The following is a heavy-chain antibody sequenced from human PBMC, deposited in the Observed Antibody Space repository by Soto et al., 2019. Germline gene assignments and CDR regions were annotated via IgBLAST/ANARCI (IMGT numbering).Heavy chain of an antibody. CDR1: GFTFSSYS. D-gene: IGHD2-21*01. J-gene: IGHJ4*02. Sequence: GGSLRLSCAASGFTFSSYSMNWVRQAPGKGLEWVSSISSSSSYIYYADSVKGRFTISRDNAKNSLYLQMNSLRAEDTAVYYCARDGDRFWNLFDYWGQGTLVTVSS. CDR3: ARDGDRFWNLFDY. CDR2: ISSSSSYI. V-gene: IGHV3-21*01.